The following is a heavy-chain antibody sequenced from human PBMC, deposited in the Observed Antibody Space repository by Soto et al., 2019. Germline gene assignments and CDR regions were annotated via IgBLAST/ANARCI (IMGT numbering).Heavy chain of an antibody. CDR2: IYYSGST. CDR1: GGSVSSGSYY. V-gene: IGHV4-61*01. CDR3: ARDLISGFDP. Sequence: QVQLQESGPGLVKPSETLSLTCTVSGGSVSSGSYYWSWIRQPPGKGLEWMGYIYYSGSTNYNPSLKSRVTISVDTSKNQFSLKLSSVTAADTAVYYCARDLISGFDPWGQGTLVTVSS. D-gene: IGHD3-16*01. J-gene: IGHJ5*02.